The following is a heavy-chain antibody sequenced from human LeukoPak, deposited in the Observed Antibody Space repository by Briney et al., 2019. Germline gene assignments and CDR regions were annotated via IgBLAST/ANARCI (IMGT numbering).Heavy chain of an antibody. CDR3: ARSRGGYYLVRGSWFDP. CDR1: GYTFTSYG. CDR2: ISAYNGNT. J-gene: IGHJ5*02. D-gene: IGHD3-22*01. V-gene: IGHV1-18*01. Sequence: GASVKVSCKASGYTFTSYGISWVRQAPGQGLEWMGWISAYNGNTIYAQKLQGRVTMTTDTSTSTAYMELRSLRSDDTAVYYCARSRGGYYLVRGSWFDPWGQGTLVTVSS.